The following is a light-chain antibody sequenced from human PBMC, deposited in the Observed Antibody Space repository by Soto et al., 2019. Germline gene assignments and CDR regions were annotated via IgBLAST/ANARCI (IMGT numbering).Light chain of an antibody. CDR2: DAS. CDR1: QSLGRY. V-gene: IGKV3-11*01. J-gene: IGKJ5*01. Sequence: IVLPRSPYTLSLSPGDSATLSCRANQSLGRYLALYQQKPGQAPRLLIYDASHRATGIPVRFSGSGSESDFPLTISSLEPEDFAVYYCQQRSYPITFGQGTRLEIK. CDR3: QQRSYPIT.